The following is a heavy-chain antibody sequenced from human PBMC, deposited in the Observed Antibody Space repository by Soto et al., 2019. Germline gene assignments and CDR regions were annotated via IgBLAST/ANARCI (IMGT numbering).Heavy chain of an antibody. V-gene: IGHV4-39*01. CDR1: GGSISSSRSY. Sequence: QLQLQESGPGLVKPSETLSLTCNVSGGSISSSRSYWAWFRQPPGKELEWIANIFYAGNTYYNPSLKSQGTVSVDTSKNPCSLKLDSVTAADTAVYYCARQAAAPGIDLWFDPWGQGTLVTVSS. CDR2: IFYAGNT. D-gene: IGHD6-13*01. J-gene: IGHJ5*02. CDR3: ARQAAAPGIDLWFDP.